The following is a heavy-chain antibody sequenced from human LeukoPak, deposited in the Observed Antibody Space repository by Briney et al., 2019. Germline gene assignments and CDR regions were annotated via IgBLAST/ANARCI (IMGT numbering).Heavy chain of an antibody. CDR1: GFTFSSYW. V-gene: IGHV3-74*01. Sequence: GGSLRLSCAASGFTFSSYWMHWVPQAPGKGLVWVSRISSDGSTTDYADSVKGRFTISRDNAKNTVYLQMNSLRAEDTAVYYCASRYCSGGICSGDYWGQGTLVTVSS. CDR3: ASRYCSGGICSGDY. J-gene: IGHJ4*02. CDR2: ISSDGSTT. D-gene: IGHD2-15*01.